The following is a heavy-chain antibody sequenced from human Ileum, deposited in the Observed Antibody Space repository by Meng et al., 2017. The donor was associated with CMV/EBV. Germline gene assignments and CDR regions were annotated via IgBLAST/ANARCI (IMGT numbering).Heavy chain of an antibody. Sequence: QWSGPGLRKPSWTLSLTCSVSGGSISTYYWAWVRRPAGKALEWIGRINAGGSTNDNPSLKSRVTMSVDTSKNQFSLKVTSVTAADTAVYYCAREENTVNQFEYWGQGTLVTVSS. D-gene: IGHD4-17*01. CDR2: INAGGST. V-gene: IGHV4-4*07. CDR1: GGSISTYY. J-gene: IGHJ4*02. CDR3: AREENTVNQFEY.